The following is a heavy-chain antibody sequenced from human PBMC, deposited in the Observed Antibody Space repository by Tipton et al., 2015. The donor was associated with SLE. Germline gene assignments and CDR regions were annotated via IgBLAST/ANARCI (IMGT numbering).Heavy chain of an antibody. J-gene: IGHJ4*02. CDR3: ARLSQSEHIVVRFDY. CDR2: IYYSGST. Sequence: LRLSCAASGFTFSSYEMNWVRQAPGKGLEWIGSIYYSGSTYYNPSLKSRVTISVDTSRNQFSLKLSSVTAADTAVYYCARLSQSEHIVVRFDYWGQGTLVTVSS. D-gene: IGHD2-21*01. CDR1: GFTFSSYE. V-gene: IGHV4-39*07.